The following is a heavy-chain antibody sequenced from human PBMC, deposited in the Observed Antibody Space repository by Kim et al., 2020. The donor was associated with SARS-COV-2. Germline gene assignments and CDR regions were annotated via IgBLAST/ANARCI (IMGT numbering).Heavy chain of an antibody. Sequence: YIYYADSVKGRFTISRDNAKNSLYLQMNSLRAEDTAVYYCARQREGGMDVWGQGTTVTVSS. CDR3: ARQREGGMDV. J-gene: IGHJ6*02. V-gene: IGHV3-21*01. D-gene: IGHD1-26*01. CDR2: YI.